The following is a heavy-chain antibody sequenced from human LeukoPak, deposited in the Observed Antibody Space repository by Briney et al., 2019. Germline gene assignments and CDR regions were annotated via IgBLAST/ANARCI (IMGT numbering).Heavy chain of an antibody. CDR1: GGSNSSRSYY. Sequence: SGTLSLTRTVSGGSNSSRSYYWGWIPQPPGEGLEWVGSIYYSGSTYYNPSLKSRVTISVDTSKNQFSLKLSSVTAADTAVYYCARDAREYSSNFDYWGQGTLVTVSS. V-gene: IGHV4-39*07. CDR3: ARDAREYSSNFDY. J-gene: IGHJ4*02. D-gene: IGHD2-21*01. CDR2: IYYSGST.